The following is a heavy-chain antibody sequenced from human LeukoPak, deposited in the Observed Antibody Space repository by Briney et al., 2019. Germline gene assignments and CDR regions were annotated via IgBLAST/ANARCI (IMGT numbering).Heavy chain of an antibody. V-gene: IGHV3-23*01. CDR3: AKYRTMYAPPRNFDY. D-gene: IGHD2-8*01. Sequence: HSGGSLRLSCAASGFTFGDFAMIWVRQAPGKGLEWVSVIGSDSGGIHYTDSVKGRFTISRDNSKNTLYLQMNSLRADDTAVYYCAKYRTMYAPPRNFDYWGQGTLVTVFS. CDR2: IGSDSGGI. J-gene: IGHJ4*02. CDR1: GFTFGDFA.